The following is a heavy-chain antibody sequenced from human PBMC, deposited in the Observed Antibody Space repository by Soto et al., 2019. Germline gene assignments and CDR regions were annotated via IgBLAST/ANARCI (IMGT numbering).Heavy chain of an antibody. V-gene: IGHV1-18*04. CDR2: ISTNKGDT. CDR1: GYTFTSYG. CDR3: ATRSPAFDF. Sequence: QVQLVQSGPEVKKPGASVKVSCKTSGYTFTSYGITWVRQAPGQGLEWMGWISTNKGDTNYAQKFQCRVTMTTDTSTSTGYMELRSLRSDDTAIYYCATRSPAFDFWGQGTLVTVS. J-gene: IGHJ4*02.